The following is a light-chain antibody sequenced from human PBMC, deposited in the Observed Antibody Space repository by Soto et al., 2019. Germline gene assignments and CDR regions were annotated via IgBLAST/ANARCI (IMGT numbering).Light chain of an antibody. CDR1: QSVSSSY. CDR2: GAS. CDR3: QQYGSWT. Sequence: EIVLTQSPGTLSLSPGERATLSCRASQSVSSSYLAWYQQKPGQAPRLLIYGASSRATGIPDRFSGSGSGTDFTLTISRLEPEDVAVYYCQQYGSWTFGQGTKLEIK. V-gene: IGKV3-20*01. J-gene: IGKJ2*01.